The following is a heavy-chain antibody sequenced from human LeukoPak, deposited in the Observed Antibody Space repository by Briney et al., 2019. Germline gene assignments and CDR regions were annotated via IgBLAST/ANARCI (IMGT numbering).Heavy chain of an antibody. CDR1: GYSFNYYW. D-gene: IGHD5-18*01. V-gene: IGHV5-51*01. CDR3: ARGDYRYGYVIDY. CDR2: IYPGDSET. J-gene: IGHJ4*02. Sequence: SGESLKISCKGSGYSFNYYWIAWVRQMPGKGLEWVGIIYPGDSETRYGPPFQGQVTISADKSTRTAYLHWSSLKASDAAMYYCARGDYRYGYVIDYWGQGTLVTVSS.